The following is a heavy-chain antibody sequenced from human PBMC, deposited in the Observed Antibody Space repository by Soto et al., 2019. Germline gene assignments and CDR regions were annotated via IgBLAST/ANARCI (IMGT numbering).Heavy chain of an antibody. CDR3: TAIGIVVAPAAMFSVWFDP. CDR1: GFTFSNAW. CDR2: IKSKTDGGTT. V-gene: IGHV3-15*07. Sequence: GGSLRLSCAASGFTFSNAWMNWVRQAPGKGLEWVGRIKSKTDGGTTDYAAPVKGRFTISRDDSKNTLYLQMNSLKTEDTAVYYCTAIGIVVAPAAMFSVWFDPWGQGTLVTVSS. J-gene: IGHJ5*02. D-gene: IGHD2-2*01.